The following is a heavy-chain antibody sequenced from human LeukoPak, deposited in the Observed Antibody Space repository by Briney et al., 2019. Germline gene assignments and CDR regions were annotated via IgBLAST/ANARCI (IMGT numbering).Heavy chain of an antibody. CDR1: GGSFSGYY. CDR2: INHSGST. Sequence: SETLSLTCAVYGGSFSGYYWSWIRQPPGRGLEWIGEINHSGSTNYNPSLKSRVTISVDTSKNQFSLKLSSVTAADTAMYYCARGGIVVVVAATRWFDPWGQGTLVTVSS. J-gene: IGHJ5*02. V-gene: IGHV4-34*01. D-gene: IGHD2-15*01. CDR3: ARGGIVVVVAATRWFDP.